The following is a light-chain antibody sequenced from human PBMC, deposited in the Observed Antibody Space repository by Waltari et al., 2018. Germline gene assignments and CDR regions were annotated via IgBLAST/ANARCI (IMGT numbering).Light chain of an antibody. V-gene: IGLV2-14*03. J-gene: IGLJ2*01. CDR3: SSYISSDTLEL. CDR1: STDAGVYNY. Sequence: HSSLTQPAFVSGSPGQSLTISGPVNSTDAGVYNYVFCYQQHPGNAPKHMIFDVSYRPSGISNRFSGSKSGNTASLTISGLQAEDEAYYYCSSYISSDTLELFGGGTSLTVL. CDR2: DVS.